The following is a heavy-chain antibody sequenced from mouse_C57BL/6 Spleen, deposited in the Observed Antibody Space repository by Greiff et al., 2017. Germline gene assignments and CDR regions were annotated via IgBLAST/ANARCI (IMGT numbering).Heavy chain of an antibody. J-gene: IGHJ1*03. V-gene: IGHV1-19*01. CDR1: GYTFTDYY. D-gene: IGHD4-1*01. CDR2: INPYNGGT. Sequence: DVKLQESGPVLVKPGASVKMSCKASGYTFTDYYMNWVKQSHGKSLEWIGVINPYNGGTSYNQKFKGKATLTVDKSSSTAYMELNSLTSEASAVYDSARPKELGYFDVWGTGTTVTVSS. CDR3: ARPKELGYFDV.